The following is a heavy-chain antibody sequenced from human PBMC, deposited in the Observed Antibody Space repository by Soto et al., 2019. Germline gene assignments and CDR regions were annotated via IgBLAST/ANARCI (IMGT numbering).Heavy chain of an antibody. V-gene: IGHV1-18*04. CDR1: GYTFTSDG. CDR2: ISAYNGNT. J-gene: IGHJ4*02. D-gene: IGHD5-18*01. CDR3: ARVPTQLWLPSYFDY. Sequence: ASVKVSCKASGYTFTSDGISWVRQAPGQGLEWMGWISAYNGNTNYAQKLQGRVTMTTDTSTSTAYMELRSLRSDDTAVYYCARVPTQLWLPSYFDYWGQGTLVTVSS.